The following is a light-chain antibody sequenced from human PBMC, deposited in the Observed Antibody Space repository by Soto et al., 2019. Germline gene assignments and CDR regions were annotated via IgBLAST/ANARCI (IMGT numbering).Light chain of an antibody. CDR3: SSYTISNTLPFV. Sequence: QSALTQPASVSGSPGQSITISCTGTRRDVGGYNYVSWYQQYPGKSPKLLIYEVTHRPSGVSNRFSGSKSGNTASLTISGLQAEDEAGYYCSSYTISNTLPFVFGTGTKV. V-gene: IGLV2-14*01. J-gene: IGLJ1*01. CDR1: RRDVGGYNY. CDR2: EVT.